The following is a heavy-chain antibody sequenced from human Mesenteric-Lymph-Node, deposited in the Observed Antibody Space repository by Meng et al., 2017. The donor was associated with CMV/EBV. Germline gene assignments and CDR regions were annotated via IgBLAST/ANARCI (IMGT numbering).Heavy chain of an antibody. Sequence: GGSLRLSCAASGLTFSNRWMTWVRQAPGKGLEWVASVKEDGSDMNYVDSVKGRFTISRDNAKNSLDLQMNSLRDEDTAVYYCGRGGQSSSRSSLPNWGQGTLVTVSS. CDR3: GRGGQSSSRSSLPN. CDR2: VKEDGSDM. D-gene: IGHD6-13*01. J-gene: IGHJ4*02. CDR1: GLTFSNRW. V-gene: IGHV3-7*01.